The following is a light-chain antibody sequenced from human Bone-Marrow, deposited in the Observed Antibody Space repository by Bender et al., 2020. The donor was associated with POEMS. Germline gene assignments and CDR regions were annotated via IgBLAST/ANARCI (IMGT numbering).Light chain of an antibody. Sequence: SYELTQTPSVSVSPGQTASITCSGDKLGDKYACWYQQKPGQSPVLFIYQDNKRPSGIPERFSGSNSGNTATLTISGTQAVDEADYYCQAWDSSPVVFGGGTKLTVL. CDR1: KLGDKY. CDR3: QAWDSSPVV. CDR2: QDN. V-gene: IGLV3-1*01. J-gene: IGLJ2*01.